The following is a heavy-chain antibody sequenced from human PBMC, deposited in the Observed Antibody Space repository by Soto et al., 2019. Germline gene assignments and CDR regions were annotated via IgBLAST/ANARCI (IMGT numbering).Heavy chain of an antibody. V-gene: IGHV3-49*04. J-gene: IGHJ4*02. Sequence: GGSLRLSCAGSGFPFDDFAINWVRQAPGKGLEWVGLIRNQSYQETTDVAAPVKGRFTISRDDSKNTVFLEMNSLKSEDTALYYCAITAMINRDSSTSFDYWGQGTQVTVSS. D-gene: IGHD5-18*01. CDR3: AITAMINRDSSTSFDY. CDR1: GFPFDDFA. CDR2: IRNQSYQETT.